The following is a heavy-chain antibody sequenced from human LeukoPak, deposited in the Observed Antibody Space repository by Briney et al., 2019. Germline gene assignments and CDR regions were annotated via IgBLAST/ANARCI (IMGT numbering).Heavy chain of an antibody. V-gene: IGHV1-69*05. J-gene: IGHJ4*02. CDR2: IIPIFGTA. CDR1: GGTFSSYA. D-gene: IGHD6-19*01. CDR3: ARGHDVYSSGWYKFDY. Sequence: SVKVSCKASGGTFSSYATSWARQAPGQGLEWMGRIIPIFGTANYAQKFQGRVTITTDESTSTAYMELSSLRSEDTAVYYCARGHDVYSSGWYKFDYWGQGTLVTVSS.